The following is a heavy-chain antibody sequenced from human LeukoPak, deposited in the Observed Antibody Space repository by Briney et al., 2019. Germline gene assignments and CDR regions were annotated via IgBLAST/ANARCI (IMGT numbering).Heavy chain of an antibody. CDR1: GYTFTGYY. Sequence: ASVKVSCKASGYTFTGYYMHWVRQAPGQGLEWMGWINPNSGGTNYAQKFQGRVTMTRDMSISTAYMELSRLRSDDTAVYYCARGIFSGSYFDYWGQGTLVTVSS. CDR2: INPNSGGT. D-gene: IGHD1-26*01. J-gene: IGHJ4*02. V-gene: IGHV1-2*02. CDR3: ARGIFSGSYFDY.